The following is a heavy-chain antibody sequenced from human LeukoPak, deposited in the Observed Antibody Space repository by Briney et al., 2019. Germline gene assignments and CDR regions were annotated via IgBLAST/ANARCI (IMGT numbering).Heavy chain of an antibody. CDR2: INPNSGGT. J-gene: IGHJ5*02. D-gene: IGHD3-10*01. V-gene: IGHV1-2*02. CDR3: ARGGDGYYGSGPP. Sequence: ASVKVSCKASGYTFTGYYMHWVRQAPGQGLEWMGWINPNSGGTNYAQKFQGRVTMTRDMSTSAVYMELSSLRSEDTAVYYCARGGDGYYGSGPPWGQGTLVTVSS. CDR1: GYTFTGYY.